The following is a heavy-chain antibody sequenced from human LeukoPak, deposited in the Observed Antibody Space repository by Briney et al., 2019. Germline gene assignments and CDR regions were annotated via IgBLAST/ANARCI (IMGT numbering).Heavy chain of an antibody. CDR1: GDSISSYY. CDR3: ARDLYIAR. CDR2: IYYSGST. D-gene: IGHD1-14*01. J-gene: IGHJ3*01. V-gene: IGHV4-59*01. Sequence: SETLSLTCTVSGDSISSYYWSWIRQPPGKGLEWIGYIYYSGSTNYNPSLKSRVTMSLNKPKNQFSLKLTSVTAADTAVYYCARDLYIARWGQGTMVTVSS.